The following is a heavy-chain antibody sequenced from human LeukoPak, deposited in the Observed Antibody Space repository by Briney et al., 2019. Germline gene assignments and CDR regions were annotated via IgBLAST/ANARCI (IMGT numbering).Heavy chain of an antibody. J-gene: IGHJ4*02. CDR1: GYTFNAYY. CDR2: INPNSGGT. CDR3: ATVYSSGWYYDY. V-gene: IGHV1-2*02. Sequence: GASVKVSCKVSGYTFNAYYLHRVRQAPGQGLEWMGWINPNSGGTNYAQKFQGRVTLTRDTSISTAYMEMSRLRSDDTAVYYCATVYSSGWYYDYWGQGTLVTVSS. D-gene: IGHD6-19*01.